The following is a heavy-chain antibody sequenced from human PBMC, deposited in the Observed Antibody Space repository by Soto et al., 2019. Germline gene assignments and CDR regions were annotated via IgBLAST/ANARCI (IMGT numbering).Heavy chain of an antibody. V-gene: IGHV4-34*01. CDR3: AREVPSRYFDL. Sequence: QVRLQQWGAGLLKPSETLSVTCAVYGGFFSDYYWTWSRQPPGKGLEWSGEINHRGSTNSNPSLNSRVTISVDTSKYQFSLKVSSVTAADTAVYYCAREVPSRYFDLWGRGTPVTVSS. J-gene: IGHJ2*01. D-gene: IGHD2-2*01. CDR1: GGFFSDYY. CDR2: INHRGST.